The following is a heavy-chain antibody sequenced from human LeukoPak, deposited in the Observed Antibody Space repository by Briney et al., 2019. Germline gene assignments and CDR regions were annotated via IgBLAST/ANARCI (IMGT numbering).Heavy chain of an antibody. CDR3: ARGEESSSDAFDI. CDR1: GGSFSGYY. CDR2: INHSGST. Sequence: SETLSFTCAGYGGSFSGYYWTWIRQPPGKGLEWIGEINHSGSTNYNPSLKSRVTISVDTSKNQFSLKLSSVTAADTAVYYCARGEESSSDAFDIWGQGTMVTVSS. J-gene: IGHJ3*02. D-gene: IGHD2/OR15-2a*01. V-gene: IGHV4-34*01.